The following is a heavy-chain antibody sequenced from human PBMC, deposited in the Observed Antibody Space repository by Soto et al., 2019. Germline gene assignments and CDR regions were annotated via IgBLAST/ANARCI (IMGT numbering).Heavy chain of an antibody. CDR3: AREAGPITSRRGDVDV. V-gene: IGHV3-49*03. D-gene: IGHD3-10*01. CDR1: GFIFADYA. Sequence: EVQLVESGGGLVQPGRSLRLSCTASGFIFADYAMAWFHQSPGKGLEWVGFIRAKAFSGTTEYAAAVEGRFTISRDDSKSIASLQMNSLQAEDTAMYYCAREAGPITSRRGDVDVWGKGTTVTVSS. J-gene: IGHJ6*03. CDR2: IRAKAFSGTT.